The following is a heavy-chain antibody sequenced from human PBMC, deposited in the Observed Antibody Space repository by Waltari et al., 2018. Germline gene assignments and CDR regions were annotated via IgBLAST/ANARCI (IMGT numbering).Heavy chain of an antibody. CDR2: INHDASEK. CDR1: GFPFSDHS. D-gene: IGHD1-26*01. V-gene: IGHV3-7*04. CDR3: TRWVCRSNCYIDY. Sequence: EVQLVESGGGLVRPGGSQRLPCGASGFPFSDHSMTWVRQAPGKGLEWVASINHDASEKYYVDSVKGRLTISRDNAKNSLYLQMNSLSDEDTAVYYCTRWVCRSNCYIDYWGQGTLVTVSS. J-gene: IGHJ4*02.